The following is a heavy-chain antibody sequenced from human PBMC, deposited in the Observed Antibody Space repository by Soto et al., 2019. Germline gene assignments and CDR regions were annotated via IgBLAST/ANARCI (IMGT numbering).Heavy chain of an antibody. CDR1: GFTFSSYA. V-gene: IGHV3-30-3*01. Sequence: GSLRLSCAASGFTFSSYAMHWVRQAPGKGLVWVAVISYDGSNKYYADAVKGRFTISRDSSKNTLYLQMNSLRAEDTAVYYCARDALVETAIGQPDYYYGMDVWGQGTTVTV. D-gene: IGHD5-18*01. CDR2: ISYDGSNK. J-gene: IGHJ6*02. CDR3: ARDALVETAIGQPDYYYGMDV.